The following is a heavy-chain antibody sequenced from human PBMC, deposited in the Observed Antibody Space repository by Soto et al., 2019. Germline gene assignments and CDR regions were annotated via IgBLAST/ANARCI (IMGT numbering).Heavy chain of an antibody. CDR3: ARAYGDYRNFDY. CDR2: ISDSSGYI. D-gene: IGHD4-17*01. Sequence: PGGSLRLSCAASGFTFSGYNLNWVRQAPGKGLEWVSSISDSSGYIYYADSVKGRFTISRDDAKNSLFLQMNSLRAEDTAVYYCARAYGDYRNFDYWGQGTLVTVSS. CDR1: GFTFSGYN. V-gene: IGHV3-21*01. J-gene: IGHJ4*02.